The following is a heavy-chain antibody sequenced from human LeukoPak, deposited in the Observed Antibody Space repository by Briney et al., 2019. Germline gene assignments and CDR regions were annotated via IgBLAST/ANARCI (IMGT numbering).Heavy chain of an antibody. V-gene: IGHV3-30*04. CDR3: AKGGRTVTTNYYMDI. CDR2: ISYDGSNK. J-gene: IGHJ6*03. Sequence: PGGSLRLSCAASGFTFSSYAMHWVRQAPGKGLEWVAVISYDGSNKYYADSVKGRFTISRDNSKNTLYLQMNSLRAEDTAVYFCAKGGRTVTTNYYMDIWGKGTTVTISS. CDR1: GFTFSSYA. D-gene: IGHD4-17*01.